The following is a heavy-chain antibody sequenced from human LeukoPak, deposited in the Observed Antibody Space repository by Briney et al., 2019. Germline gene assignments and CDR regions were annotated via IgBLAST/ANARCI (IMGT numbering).Heavy chain of an antibody. J-gene: IGHJ4*02. CDR2: IYYSGST. Sequence: PSETLSLTCAVSGGSISSSSYYWGWIRQPPGKGLEWVGSIYYSGSTYYNPSLKSRVTISVDTSKNQISLKLSSVTAADTAAYYCARTYDTSDYSPYYFDYWGQGTLVTVSS. CDR1: GGSISSSSYY. CDR3: ARTYDTSDYSPYYFDY. D-gene: IGHD3-22*01. V-gene: IGHV4-39*01.